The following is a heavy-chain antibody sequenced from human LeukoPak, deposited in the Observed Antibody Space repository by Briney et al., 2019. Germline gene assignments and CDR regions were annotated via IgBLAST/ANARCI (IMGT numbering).Heavy chain of an antibody. CDR3: AKDWAIATSGTEAFDI. D-gene: IGHD6-13*01. J-gene: IGHJ3*02. V-gene: IGHV3-23*01. CDR1: GFTFISYA. CDR2: ISGSGEST. Sequence: PGGCLRLSCAASGFTFISYAMGWVRQAPGKGLGWVSAISGSGESTYYADSVKGRFTLSRDNSKNTLYLQMNSLRAEDTAVYYCAKDWAIATSGTEAFDIWGQGTMVTVSS.